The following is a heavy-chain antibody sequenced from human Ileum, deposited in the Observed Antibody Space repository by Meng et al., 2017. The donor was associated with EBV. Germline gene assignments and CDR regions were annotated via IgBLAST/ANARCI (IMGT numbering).Heavy chain of an antibody. Sequence: QVPLHEPGPGRVKPSETLSLPFAIFVGSISSYYWWSWVRQSPERGLEWIGEMYPTGPTYYNPSLKGRVSISIDKSKNQLSLKLNSVTAADTAVYYCVRGGTYYLSYWGQGSLVTVSS. CDR1: VGSISSYYW. CDR3: VRGGTYYLSY. D-gene: IGHD1-26*01. J-gene: IGHJ4*02. CDR2: MYPTGPT. V-gene: IGHV4-4*02.